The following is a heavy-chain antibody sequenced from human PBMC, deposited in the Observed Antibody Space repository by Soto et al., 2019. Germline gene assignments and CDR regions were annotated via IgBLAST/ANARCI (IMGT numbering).Heavy chain of an antibody. D-gene: IGHD1-20*01. Sequence: SETLSLTCSVYGGSSRAYHWSWIRQSPGEGLEWIGEFSYSGSLNYNPSLKRRVAVSLGTSTDHFSLTMTSVTAADTGVYFCAGGPRYWSFALWGRGTLVTVSS. CDR1: GGSSRAYH. CDR2: FSYSGSL. V-gene: IGHV4-34*01. CDR3: AGGPRYWSFAL. J-gene: IGHJ2*01.